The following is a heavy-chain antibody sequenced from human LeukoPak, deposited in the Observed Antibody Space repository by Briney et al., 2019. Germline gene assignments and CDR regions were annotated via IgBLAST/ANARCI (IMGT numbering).Heavy chain of an antibody. Sequence: GGSLRLSCAASGLTFSHYGMHWVRQAPGKGLEWVSVIYSGGSTYYADSVKGRFTISRDNSKNTLYLQMNSLRAEDTAVYYCARTPYEDIVATIYFDYWGQGTLVTVSS. CDR3: ARTPYEDIVATIYFDY. CDR2: IYSGGST. D-gene: IGHD5-12*01. J-gene: IGHJ4*02. CDR1: GLTFSHYG. V-gene: IGHV3-66*01.